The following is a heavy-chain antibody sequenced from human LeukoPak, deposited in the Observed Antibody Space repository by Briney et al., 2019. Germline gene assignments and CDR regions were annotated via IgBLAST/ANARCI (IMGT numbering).Heavy chain of an antibody. CDR3: ARVVLR. V-gene: IGHV4-31*03. D-gene: IGHD3-16*02. Sequence: SQTLSLTCTVSGDSITSGGYYWSWIRQRPGKGLEWIGYIYKTGSTYYNPSLKSRVTMSVDTSRNQFSLKLNSVTAADTAVYYCARVVLRWGQGTLVTVSS. J-gene: IGHJ4*02. CDR1: GDSITSGGYY. CDR2: IYKTGST.